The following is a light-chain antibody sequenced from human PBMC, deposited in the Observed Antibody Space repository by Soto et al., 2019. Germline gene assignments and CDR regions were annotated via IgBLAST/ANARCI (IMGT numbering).Light chain of an antibody. Sequence: DIQMTQSPSSLSASVGDRVTITCRASQSISSYLNWYQQKPGKAPKLLIYDASSLQSGVPPRFSGSGSGTDFTLPIISLQPEDFATYYCQQSYSTLVTFGQGTKLEIK. V-gene: IGKV1-39*01. J-gene: IGKJ2*01. CDR3: QQSYSTLVT. CDR2: DAS. CDR1: QSISSY.